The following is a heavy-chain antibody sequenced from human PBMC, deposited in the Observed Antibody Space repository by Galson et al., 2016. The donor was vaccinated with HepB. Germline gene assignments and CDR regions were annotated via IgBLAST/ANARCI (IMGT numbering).Heavy chain of an antibody. CDR1: GDSVSSNSTA. J-gene: IGHJ4*02. Sequence: CAISGDSVSSNSTAWAWIRQSPSRGLEWLGRTFHRSKWYNEYAVSVKSRITINADTSKNHFSLQLNSVTPEDTAVYYCAREAVWLGALQYYFDYWGQGTLVTVSS. D-gene: IGHD3-10*01. CDR3: AREAVWLGALQYYFDY. V-gene: IGHV6-1*01. CDR2: TFHRSKWYN.